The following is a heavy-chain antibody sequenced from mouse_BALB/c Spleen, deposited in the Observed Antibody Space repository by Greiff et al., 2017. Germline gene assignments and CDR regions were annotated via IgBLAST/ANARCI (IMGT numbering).Heavy chain of an antibody. CDR2: INPSSGYT. J-gene: IGHJ3*01. D-gene: IGHD4-1*01. Sequence: QVQLKQSAAELARPGASVKMSCKASGYTFTSYTMHWVKQRPGQGLEWIGYINPSSGYTEYNQKFKDKTTLTADKSSSTAYMQLSSLTSEDSAVYYCARSNWDGFAYWGQGTLVTVSA. V-gene: IGHV1-4*02. CDR1: GYTFTSYT. CDR3: ARSNWDGFAY.